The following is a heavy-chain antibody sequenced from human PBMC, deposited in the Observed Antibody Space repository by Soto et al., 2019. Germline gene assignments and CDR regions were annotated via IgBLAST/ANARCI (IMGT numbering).Heavy chain of an antibody. V-gene: IGHV3-48*02. CDR1: GFTFSSYS. Sequence: GGSLRLSCAASGFTFSSYSMNWVRQAPGKGLEWVSYISSSSSTIYYADSVKGRFTISRDNAKNSLYLQMNSLRDEDTAVYYCARESRFLEWLSLNWFDPWGQGTTVTVSS. D-gene: IGHD3-3*01. CDR3: ARESRFLEWLSLNWFDP. J-gene: IGHJ5*01. CDR2: ISSSSSTI.